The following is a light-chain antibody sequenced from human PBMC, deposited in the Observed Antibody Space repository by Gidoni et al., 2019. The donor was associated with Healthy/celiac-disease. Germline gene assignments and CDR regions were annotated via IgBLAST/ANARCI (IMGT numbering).Light chain of an antibody. CDR3: QQRSNWYT. V-gene: IGKV3-11*01. J-gene: IGKJ2*01. CDR2: DAS. CDR1: QSVSSY. Sequence: EIVLTQSPATLSLSPGERATLSCRASQSVSSYLAGYQQKPGQAPRLLIYDASNRATGIPARFSGSGSGTDFTLTISSLEPEDFAVYYCQQRSNWYTFXQXTKLEIK.